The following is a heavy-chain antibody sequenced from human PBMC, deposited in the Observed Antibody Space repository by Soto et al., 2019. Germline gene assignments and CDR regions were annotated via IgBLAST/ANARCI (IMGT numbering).Heavy chain of an antibody. CDR2: IYYSGST. CDR1: GGSVSSGSYY. CDR3: ARDRVGYCSSTSCYHSDY. V-gene: IGHV4-61*01. Sequence: SETLSLTCTVSGGSVSSGSYYWSWIRQPPGKGLEWIGYIYYSGSTNYNPSLKSRVTISVDTSKNQFSLKLSSVTAADTAAYYCARDRVGYCSSTSCYHSDYWGQGTLVTVSS. J-gene: IGHJ4*02. D-gene: IGHD2-2*01.